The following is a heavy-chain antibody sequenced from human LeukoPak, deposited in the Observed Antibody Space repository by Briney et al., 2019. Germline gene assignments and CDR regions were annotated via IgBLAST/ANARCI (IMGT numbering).Heavy chain of an antibody. V-gene: IGHV1-18*01. Sequence: ASVKVSCKASGYTFTSYGISWVRQAPGQGLEWMGWISAYNGNTNYAQKFQGRVTITRDTSASTAYMELSSLRSEDTAVYYCARGPVVAVAVLDYWGQGTLVTVSS. CDR2: ISAYNGNT. D-gene: IGHD6-19*01. CDR3: ARGPVVAVAVLDY. J-gene: IGHJ4*02. CDR1: GYTFTSYG.